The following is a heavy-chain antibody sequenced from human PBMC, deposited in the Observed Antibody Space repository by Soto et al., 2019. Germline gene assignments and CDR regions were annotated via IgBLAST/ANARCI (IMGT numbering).Heavy chain of an antibody. CDR3: TKDVQSRITSFGVIITPFDY. CDR1: GFTISTYA. V-gene: IGHV3-23*01. J-gene: IGHJ4*02. Sequence: EVQLLESGGGLVQPGGSLRLSCEASGFTISTYAMSWVRQAPGKGMEWVSAISGSGGSTYYADSVKGRFTISRDNSKNTLYLKMNSLRAEDTAVYYCTKDVQSRITSFGVIITPFDYWVKGTLVTVSS. D-gene: IGHD3-3*01. CDR2: ISGSGGST.